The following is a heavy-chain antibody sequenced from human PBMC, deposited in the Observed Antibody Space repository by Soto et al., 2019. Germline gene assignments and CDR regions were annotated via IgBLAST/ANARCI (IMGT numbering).Heavy chain of an antibody. V-gene: IGHV4-59*12. CDR2: IYHSGST. D-gene: IGHD3-22*01. CDR3: ARVSHYYYDSSGYYSYYFDY. Sequence: SETLSLTCTVSGGSISSYYWSWIRQPPGKGLEWIGYIYHSGSTYYNPSLKSRVTISVDRSKNQFSLKLSSVTAADTAVYYCARVSHYYYDSSGYYSYYFDYWGQGTLVTVSS. CDR1: GGSISSYY. J-gene: IGHJ4*02.